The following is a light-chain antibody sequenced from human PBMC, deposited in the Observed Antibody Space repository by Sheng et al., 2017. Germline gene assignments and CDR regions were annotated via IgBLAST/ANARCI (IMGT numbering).Light chain of an antibody. CDR2: GDS. J-gene: IGLJ3*02. CDR3: QVWDSSGDHRV. Sequence: SYVLTQPPSVSVAPGQTARITCGGNNIGSKSVHWYQQKPGQAPVLVVYGDSDRPSGIPERFSGSNSGNTATLTISRVEAGDEADYYCQVWDSSGDHRVFGGGTKLTVL. V-gene: IGLV3-21*02. CDR1: NIGSKS.